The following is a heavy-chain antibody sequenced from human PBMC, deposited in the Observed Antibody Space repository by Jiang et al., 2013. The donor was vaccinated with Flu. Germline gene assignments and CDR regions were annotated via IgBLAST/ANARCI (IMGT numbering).Heavy chain of an antibody. CDR2: IYYSGST. Sequence: LLKPSETLSLTCTVSGGSVSSGSYYWSWIRQPPGKGLEWIGYIYYSGSTNYNPSLKSRVTISVDTSKNQFSLKLSSVTAADTAVYYCAASGYSYGRGDFDYWGQGTLVTVSS. V-gene: IGHV4-61*01. D-gene: IGHD5-18*01. CDR1: GGSVSSGSYY. J-gene: IGHJ4*02. CDR3: AASGYSYGRGDFDY.